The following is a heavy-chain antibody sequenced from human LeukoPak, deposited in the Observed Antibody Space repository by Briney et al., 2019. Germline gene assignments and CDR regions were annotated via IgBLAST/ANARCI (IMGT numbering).Heavy chain of an antibody. V-gene: IGHV1-46*01. J-gene: IGHJ4*02. CDR2: INPSGGST. Sequence: GASVKVSCKASGYTFTSYYMHWVRQAPGQGLEWMGIINPSGGSTSYAQKFQGRVTMTRDTSTSTVYMELSSLRSEDTAVYYCACETPSRYSSGYSNFDYWGQGTLVTVSS. D-gene: IGHD6-19*01. CDR1: GYTFTSYY. CDR3: ACETPSRYSSGYSNFDY.